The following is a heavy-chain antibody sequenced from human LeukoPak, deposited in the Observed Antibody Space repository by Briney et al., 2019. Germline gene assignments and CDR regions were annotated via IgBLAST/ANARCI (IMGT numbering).Heavy chain of an antibody. J-gene: IGHJ4*02. CDR1: GGSFSGYY. D-gene: IGHD3-3*01. CDR2: INHSGST. V-gene: IGHV4-34*01. Sequence: SETLSLTCAVYGGSFSGYYWSWIRQPPGKGLEWIGEINHSGSTNYNPSLKSRVTISVDTSKNQFSLKLSSVTAAGTAVYYCARGSRITIFGVVPRDVYFDYWGQGTLVTVSS. CDR3: ARGSRITIFGVVPRDVYFDY.